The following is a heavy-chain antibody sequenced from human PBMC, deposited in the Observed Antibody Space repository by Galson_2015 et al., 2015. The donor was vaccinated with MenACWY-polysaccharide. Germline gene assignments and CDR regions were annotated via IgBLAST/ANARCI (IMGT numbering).Heavy chain of an antibody. CDR2: IYLSGST. J-gene: IGHJ3*02. CDR3: ARDLGI. Sequence: LSLTCTVSGGSISSGSYYWSWVRQPAGKGLEWIGQIYLSGSTKYNPSLKSRVTISVDTSKNQFSLELSSVTAADTAVYYCARDLGIWGQGTMVTVSS. V-gene: IGHV4-61*09. CDR1: GGSISSGSYY.